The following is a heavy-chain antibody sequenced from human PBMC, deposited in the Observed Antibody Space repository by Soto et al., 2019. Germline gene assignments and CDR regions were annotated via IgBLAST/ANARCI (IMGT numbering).Heavy chain of an antibody. Sequence: SETLSLTCSVSGGSITSYYWSWIRQPPGKGLEWIGYIYYTGSTNYNPSLKSRVTISVDTSKNQFSLKLSSVTAADTAVYYCARVLMTTPKRSYNWFDPWGQGTLVTVSS. CDR1: GGSITSYY. J-gene: IGHJ5*02. CDR2: IYYTGST. D-gene: IGHD4-4*01. V-gene: IGHV4-59*12. CDR3: ARVLMTTPKRSYNWFDP.